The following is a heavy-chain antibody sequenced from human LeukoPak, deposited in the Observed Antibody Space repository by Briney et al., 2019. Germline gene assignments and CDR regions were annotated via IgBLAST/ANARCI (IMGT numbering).Heavy chain of an antibody. CDR3: AREGIVVVPAAIGFDY. V-gene: IGHV4-34*01. Sequence: SETLSLTCAVYGGSFSGSYWSWIRQPPGKGLEWIGEINHSGSTNYNPSLKSRVTISVDTSKNQFSLKLSSVTAADTAVYYCAREGIVVVPAAIGFDYWGQGTLVTVSS. CDR2: INHSGST. D-gene: IGHD2-2*01. CDR1: GGSFSGSY. J-gene: IGHJ4*02.